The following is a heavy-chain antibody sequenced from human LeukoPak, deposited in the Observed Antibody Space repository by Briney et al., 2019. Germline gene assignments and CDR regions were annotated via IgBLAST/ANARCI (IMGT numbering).Heavy chain of an antibody. CDR1: GFSFSSYA. J-gene: IGHJ4*02. V-gene: IGHV3-23*01. D-gene: IGHD6-19*01. CDR2: ISGSGDNT. CDR3: AKRSGYTTGWFFDF. Sequence: GGSLRLSCAASGFSFSSYAMSWVRRAPGKGLEWVSSISGSGDNTYYAESVKGRFTISRDNSKNTLFLQMNSLRAEDTAVFYCAKRSGYTTGWFFDFWGQGTLVTVSS.